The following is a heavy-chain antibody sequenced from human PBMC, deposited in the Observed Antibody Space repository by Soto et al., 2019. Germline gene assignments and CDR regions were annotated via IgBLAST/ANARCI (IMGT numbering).Heavy chain of an antibody. CDR2: MSYSGST. V-gene: IGHV4-30-4*01. J-gene: IGHJ4*02. CDR3: ARFAGGTDY. D-gene: IGHD1-1*01. CDR1: GVSISSADFY. Sequence: QVRLQESGPGLVKPSQTLSLTCSVSGVSISSADFYWSWIRQPPGKALEWLGDMSYSGSTYYNPSLKSRVTISEDTSKNQFSLNVSSVTAADTAVYYCARFAGGTDYWGQGILVTVSS.